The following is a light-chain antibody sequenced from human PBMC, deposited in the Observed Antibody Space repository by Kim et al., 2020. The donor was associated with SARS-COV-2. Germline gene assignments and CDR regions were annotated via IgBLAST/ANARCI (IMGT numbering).Light chain of an antibody. CDR1: ALPNQY. CDR3: QSPDSSATWV. Sequence: SYELTQPPSVSVSPGQTARITCSGDALPNQYVYWYQQRPGRAPVLIIYKDTERPSGVPERISGSSSGTTATLTISGVQAEDECDYYCQSPDSSATWVFGGLTQLTVL. CDR2: KDT. J-gene: IGLJ3*02. V-gene: IGLV3-25*03.